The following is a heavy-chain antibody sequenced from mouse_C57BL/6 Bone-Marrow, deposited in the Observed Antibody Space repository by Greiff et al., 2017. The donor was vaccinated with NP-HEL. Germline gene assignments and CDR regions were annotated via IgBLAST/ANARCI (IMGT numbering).Heavy chain of an antibody. J-gene: IGHJ1*03. D-gene: IGHD1-1*01. CDR2: IDPANGNT. Sequence: EVQLQQSVAELVRPGASVKLSCTASGFNIKNNYMHWVKQRPEQGLEWIGRIDPANGNTKYSPKFQGKATITADTSATTASLQLSSLTSEDTAIYYYAYYYGSRYWYFDVWGTGTTVTVSS. CDR1: GFNIKNNY. CDR3: AYYYGSRYWYFDV. V-gene: IGHV14-3*01.